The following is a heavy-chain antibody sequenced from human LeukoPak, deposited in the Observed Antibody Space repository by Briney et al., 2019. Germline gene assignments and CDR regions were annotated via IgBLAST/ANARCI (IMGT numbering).Heavy chain of an antibody. CDR1: GFTFSSYW. J-gene: IGHJ4*02. Sequence: PGGSLRLSCAASGFTFSSYWMHWVRQAPGKGLEWVSGFSWNSGYIGYEDSVKGRFTISRDNAKNSLYLQMNSLRAEDTAVYYCARDGPNYYDSSGAFDYWGQGTLVTVSS. V-gene: IGHV3-21*01. D-gene: IGHD3-22*01. CDR3: ARDGPNYYDSSGAFDY. CDR2: FSWNSGYI.